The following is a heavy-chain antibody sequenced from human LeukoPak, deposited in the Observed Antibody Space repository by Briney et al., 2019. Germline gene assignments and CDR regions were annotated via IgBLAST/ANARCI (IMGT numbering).Heavy chain of an antibody. CDR2: IYYSGST. J-gene: IGHJ4*02. CDR3: ARGGRIAVAE. Sequence: SETLSLTCTVSGGSISSYYWSWIRRPPGKGLEWIGYIYYSGSTNYNPSLKSRVTISVDTSKNQFSLKLSSVTAADTAVYYCARGGRIAVAEWGQGTLVTVSS. V-gene: IGHV4-59*01. CDR1: GGSISSYY. D-gene: IGHD6-19*01.